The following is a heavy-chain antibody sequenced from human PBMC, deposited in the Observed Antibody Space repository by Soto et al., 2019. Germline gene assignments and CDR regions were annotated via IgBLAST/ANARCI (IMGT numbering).Heavy chain of an antibody. CDR2: ISGSGGST. CDR1: GFTFSSYA. Sequence: GGSLRLSCAASGFTFSSYAMTWVRQAPGKGLEWVSAISGSGGSTYYADSVKGRFTISRDNSKNTLYLQMNSLRAEDTAVYYCQKGVNRQRNCFNGSGKGEGASRIYYYGLDVWGQGTTVTVSS. J-gene: IGHJ6*02. V-gene: IGHV3-23*01. D-gene: IGHD1-26*01. CDR3: QKGVNRQRNCFNGSGKGEGASRIYYYGLDV.